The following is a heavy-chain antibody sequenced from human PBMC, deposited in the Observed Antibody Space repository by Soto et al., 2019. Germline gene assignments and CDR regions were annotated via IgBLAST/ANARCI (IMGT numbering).Heavy chain of an antibody. CDR1: GVSLNSGHYY. CDR3: ARQDGDYYYYYYGMDV. CDR2: VYYDEST. D-gene: IGHD4-17*01. V-gene: IGHV4-39*01. J-gene: IGHJ6*02. Sequence: SETLSLTCSVSGVSLNSGHYYWVWVRQSPGKGLAWIASVYYDESTYYNPSLKSRVTISVDTSKNQFSLKLSSVTAADTAVYYCARQDGDYYYYYYGMDVWGQGTTVTVSS.